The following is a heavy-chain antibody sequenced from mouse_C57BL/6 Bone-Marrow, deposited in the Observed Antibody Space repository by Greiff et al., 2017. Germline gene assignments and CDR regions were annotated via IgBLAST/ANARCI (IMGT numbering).Heavy chain of an antibody. V-gene: IGHV14-4*01. J-gene: IGHJ1*03. CDR2: IDPENGDT. CDR1: GFNIKDDH. CDR3: TTFGYYYGLWYFDV. Sequence: VQLKESGAELVRPGASVKLSCTASGFNIKDDHMHWVKQRPEQGLEWIGWIDPENGDTEYASKFQGKATITADTSSNTAYLQLSSLTSEDTAVYYCTTFGYYYGLWYFDVWGTGTTVTVSS. D-gene: IGHD1-1*01.